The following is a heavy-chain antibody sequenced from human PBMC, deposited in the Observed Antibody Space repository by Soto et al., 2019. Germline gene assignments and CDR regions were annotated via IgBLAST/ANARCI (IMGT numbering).Heavy chain of an antibody. CDR1: GFTFSSYG. D-gene: IGHD5-12*01. CDR3: AKSGWLQLRGYFDY. V-gene: IGHV3-30*18. J-gene: IGHJ4*02. Sequence: GGSLRLSCAASGFTFSSYGMHWVRQAPGKGLEWVAVISYDGSNKYYADSVKGRFTISRDNSKNTLYLQMNSLRAEDTAVYYCAKSGWLQLRGYFDYWGQGTLVTVSS. CDR2: ISYDGSNK.